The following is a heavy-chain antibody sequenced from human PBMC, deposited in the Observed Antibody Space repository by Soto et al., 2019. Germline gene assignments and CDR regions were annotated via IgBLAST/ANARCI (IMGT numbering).Heavy chain of an antibody. CDR2: IYYAGTT. Sequence: QVQLQESGPGLVKSSETLSLTCTVSGGSFSPNYWAWIRQPPGKGLEWIGYIYYAGTTTYNPSLKSRFTITLETSKSQFSLRLTSVTASDTAVYYCARLGAYYQSLDPWGQGTVVTVSS. CDR3: ARLGAYYQSLDP. D-gene: IGHD2-21*01. J-gene: IGHJ5*02. CDR1: GGSFSPNY. V-gene: IGHV4-59*08.